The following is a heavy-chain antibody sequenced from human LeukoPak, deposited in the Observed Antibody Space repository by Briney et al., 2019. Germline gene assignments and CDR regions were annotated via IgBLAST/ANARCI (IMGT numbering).Heavy chain of an antibody. CDR1: GYTFTSYD. CDR3: AACSRSAAAYFDY. D-gene: IGHD6-13*01. CDR2: MNPNRGDT. Sequence: ASVKVSCKASGYTFTSYDIHWVRQATGQGLEWMGRMNPNRGDTDYAQKFQGRVTMTRDTSISTAYIELSSLRSEDTAVYYCAACSRSAAAYFDYWGQGTLVTVSS. V-gene: IGHV1-8*01. J-gene: IGHJ4*02.